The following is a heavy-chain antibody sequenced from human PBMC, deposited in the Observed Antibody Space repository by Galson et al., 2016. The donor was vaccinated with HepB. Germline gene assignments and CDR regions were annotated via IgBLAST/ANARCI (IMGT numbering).Heavy chain of an antibody. Sequence: SLRLSCAASGFTFSSYDMSWVRQAPGKGLEWVSAISGSGGSTYYVDSVKGRFTMSRDNSKNTLYLQMNSLRAEDTAVYYCAKDHSGSYPSDAFDIWGQGTMVTVSS. CDR2: ISGSGGST. J-gene: IGHJ3*02. CDR1: GFTFSSYD. V-gene: IGHV3-23*01. D-gene: IGHD1-26*01. CDR3: AKDHSGSYPSDAFDI.